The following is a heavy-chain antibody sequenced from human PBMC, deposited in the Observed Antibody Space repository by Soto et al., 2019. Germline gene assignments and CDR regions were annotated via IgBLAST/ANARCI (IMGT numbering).Heavy chain of an antibody. CDR2: IWYDGSKT. J-gene: IGHJ4*02. Sequence: QVQLVESGGGVVQPGGSLRLSCAASGFSFTTYGLDWVRQAPGKGLEWVAVIWYDGSKTYYADCVNGLFTISRDNPKHTLYLQMNSVRVEDTAMYYCVKDHCGGDCYSNPYFDYWGQGTLVTVSS. CDR3: VKDHCGGDCYSNPYFDY. D-gene: IGHD2-21*02. CDR1: GFSFTTYG. V-gene: IGHV3-33*06.